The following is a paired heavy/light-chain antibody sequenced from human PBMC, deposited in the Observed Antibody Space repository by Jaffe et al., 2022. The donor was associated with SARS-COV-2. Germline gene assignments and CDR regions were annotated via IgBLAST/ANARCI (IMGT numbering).Heavy chain of an antibody. Sequence: QVQLQESGPGLVKPSQTLSLTCTVSGGSISSGSYYWSWIRQPAGKGLEWIGRIYTSGSTNYNPSLKSRVTISVDTSKNQFSLKLSSVTAADTAVYYCARARIAYKAKLSKQKEDKDYYFDYWGQGTLVTVSS. CDR2: IYTSGST. J-gene: IGHJ4*02. V-gene: IGHV4-61*02. CDR1: GGSISSGSYY. CDR3: ARARIAYKAKLSKQKEDKDYYFDY. D-gene: IGHD2-15*01.
Light chain of an antibody. V-gene: IGLV3-21*02. CDR3: QVWDSSSDLWV. Sequence: SYVLTQPPSVSVAPGQTARITCGGNNIGSKSVHWYQQKPGQAPVLVVYDDSDRPSGIPERFSGSNSGNTATLTISRVEAGDEADYYCQVWDSSSDLWVFGGGTKLTVL. J-gene: IGLJ3*02. CDR2: DDS. CDR1: NIGSKS.